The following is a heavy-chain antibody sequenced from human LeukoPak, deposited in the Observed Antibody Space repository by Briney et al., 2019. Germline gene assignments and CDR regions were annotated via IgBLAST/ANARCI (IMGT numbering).Heavy chain of an antibody. CDR2: IKEDGSER. Sequence: PGGSLRLSCVASGITINNFWMSWVRQVPGKGLEWVANIKEDGSERHYVGSVKGRFTISRDNAKNSLYQQMNSLRDEDTAVYFCGRARDFSSFWGQGTLVTVSS. D-gene: IGHD5-24*01. V-gene: IGHV3-7*01. CDR1: GITINNFW. J-gene: IGHJ4*02. CDR3: GRARDFSSF.